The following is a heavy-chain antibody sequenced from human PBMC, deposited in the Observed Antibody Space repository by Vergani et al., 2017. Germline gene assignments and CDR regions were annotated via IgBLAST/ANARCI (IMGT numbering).Heavy chain of an antibody. D-gene: IGHD4-11*01. CDR1: GYSFTSYW. CDR3: ARLYFELGYSGYGMDV. CDR2: IDPSDSYT. J-gene: IGHJ6*02. V-gene: IGHV5-10-1*01. Sequence: EVQLVQSGAEVKKPGGSLKISCKGSGYSFTSYWISWVRQMPGKGLEWMGRIDPSDSYTNYSPSFQGHVTISADKSISTAYLQWSSLKASDTAMYYCARLYFELGYSGYGMDVWGQGTTVTVSS.